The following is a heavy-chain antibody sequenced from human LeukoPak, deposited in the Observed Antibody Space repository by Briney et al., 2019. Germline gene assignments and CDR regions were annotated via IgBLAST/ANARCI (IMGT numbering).Heavy chain of an antibody. V-gene: IGHV4-59*01. J-gene: IGHJ6*02. D-gene: IGHD2/OR15-2a*01. CDR2: IYYSGST. Sequence: SETLSLTCTVSGGSISSYYRSWIRQPPGKGLEWIGYIYYSGSTNYNPSLKSRVTISVDTSKNQFSLKLSSVTAADTAVYYCARDSIISSGMDVWGQGTTVTVSS. CDR1: GGSISSYY. CDR3: ARDSIISSGMDV.